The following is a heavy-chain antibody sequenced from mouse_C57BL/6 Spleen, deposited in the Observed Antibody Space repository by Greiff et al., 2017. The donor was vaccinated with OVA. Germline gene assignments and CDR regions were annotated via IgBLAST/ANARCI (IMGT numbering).Heavy chain of an antibody. Sequence: EVKLMESGGGLVQPGGSLSLSCAASGFTFTDYYMSWVRQPPGKALEWLGFIRNKANGYTTEYSASVKGRFTISRDNSQSILYLQMNALRAEDSATYYCARSDHYYGSSPWYFDVWGTGTTVTVSS. CDR3: ARSDHYYGSSPWYFDV. D-gene: IGHD1-1*01. CDR2: IRNKANGYTT. J-gene: IGHJ1*03. V-gene: IGHV7-3*01. CDR1: GFTFTDYY.